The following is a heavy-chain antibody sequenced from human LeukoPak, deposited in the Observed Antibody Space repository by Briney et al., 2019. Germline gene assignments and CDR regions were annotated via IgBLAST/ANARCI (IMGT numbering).Heavy chain of an antibody. V-gene: IGHV3-53*01. CDR3: ARGQDSSSSFDY. CDR1: GFTVSSNY. D-gene: IGHD6-6*01. CDR2: IYSGGST. Sequence: PGGSLRLSCAASGFTVSSNYMSWVRQAPGKGLEWVSGIYSGGSTYYADSVKGRFTISKDNSKNTLYLQMNSLRAEDTAVYYCARGQDSSSSFDYWGQGTLVTVSS. J-gene: IGHJ4*02.